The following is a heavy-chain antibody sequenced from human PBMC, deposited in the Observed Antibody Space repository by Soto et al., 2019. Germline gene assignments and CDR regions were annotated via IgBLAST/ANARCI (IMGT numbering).Heavy chain of an antibody. J-gene: IGHJ4*02. V-gene: IGHV4-39*01. CDR1: GGSITSSSYY. CDR2: IYYDGNT. Sequence: PSETLSLTCSVSGGSITSSSYYWGWIRQPPGKGLECIGNIYYDGNTYYNPSLKSRVTISLDTSKNQFSLRLNSVTAADTAVYYCARVTVAGYFDYWGQGTLVTVSS. D-gene: IGHD6-19*01. CDR3: ARVTVAGYFDY.